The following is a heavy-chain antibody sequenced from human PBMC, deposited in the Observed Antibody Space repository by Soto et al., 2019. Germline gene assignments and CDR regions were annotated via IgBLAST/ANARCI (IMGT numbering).Heavy chain of an antibody. D-gene: IGHD3-10*01. CDR3: ASRKSSPYFDY. J-gene: IGHJ4*02. CDR1: GVSISSGDYY. Sequence: SETLSLTCTVSGVSISSGDYYWSWIRQPPGKGLEWIGYIYYSGSTYYNPSLKSRVTISVDTSKNQFSLKLSSVTAADTAVYYCASRKSSPYFDYWGQGTQVPVSS. CDR2: IYYSGST. V-gene: IGHV4-30-4*01.